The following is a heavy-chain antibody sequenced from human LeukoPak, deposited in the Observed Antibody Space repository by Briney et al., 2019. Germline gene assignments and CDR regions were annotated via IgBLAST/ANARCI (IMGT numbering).Heavy chain of an antibody. Sequence: GGSLRLSCAASGFTFSSYWMHWVRHAPGKGLVWVSRITSDGTSTNYADSVKGRFTISRDNAKNTLYLQMNSLRAEDTAVYYCARDSYTNYALSWGQGTLLTVSS. CDR3: ARDSYTNYALS. CDR1: GFTFSSYW. J-gene: IGHJ4*02. CDR2: ITSDGTST. V-gene: IGHV3-74*01. D-gene: IGHD4-11*01.